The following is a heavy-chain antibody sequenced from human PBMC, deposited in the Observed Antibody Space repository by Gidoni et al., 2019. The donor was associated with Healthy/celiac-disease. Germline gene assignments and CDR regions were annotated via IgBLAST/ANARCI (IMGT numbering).Heavy chain of an antibody. CDR2: IWYDGSNK. CDR1: GFTFSRYG. Sequence: QVQLVESGGGVVQPGRSLRLSCAASGFTFSRYGMHRVRQAPGKGLEWVAVIWYDGSNKYYADSVKGRFTISRDNSKNTLYLQMNSLRAEDTAVYYCARDYRYCSGGSCYPAYFDYWGQGTLVTVSS. J-gene: IGHJ4*02. V-gene: IGHV3-33*01. D-gene: IGHD2-15*01. CDR3: ARDYRYCSGGSCYPAYFDY.